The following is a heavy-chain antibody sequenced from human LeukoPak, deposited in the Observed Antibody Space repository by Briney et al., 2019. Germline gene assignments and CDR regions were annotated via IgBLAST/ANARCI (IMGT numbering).Heavy chain of an antibody. Sequence: SETLSLTCTVSGGSISSGGYYWSWIRQHPGKGLEWIGYIYYSGSTYYNPSLKSRVTISVDTSKNQFSLKLSSVTAADTAVYYCARGEKQLWLSYYYYYMDVWGKGTTVTVSS. J-gene: IGHJ6*03. CDR2: IYYSGST. CDR1: GGSISSGGYY. D-gene: IGHD5-18*01. V-gene: IGHV4-31*03. CDR3: ARGEKQLWLSYYYYYMDV.